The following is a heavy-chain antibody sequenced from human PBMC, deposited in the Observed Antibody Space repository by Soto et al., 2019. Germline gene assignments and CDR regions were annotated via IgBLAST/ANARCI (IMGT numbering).Heavy chain of an antibody. J-gene: IGHJ6*02. CDR1: GGSISSGDFY. Sequence: QVQLQESGPGLVKPSQTLALTCTVSGGSISSGDFYWSWIRQPPGKGLEWIGYIYFSGSAYYNPSLKSRVAMSVDTSKNQFSLKLTSVTAADTAVYFCARKPPPYVWHGMDVWGHGTTVTVSS. V-gene: IGHV4-30-4*01. CDR3: ARKPPPYVWHGMDV. CDR2: IYFSGSA. D-gene: IGHD3-16*01.